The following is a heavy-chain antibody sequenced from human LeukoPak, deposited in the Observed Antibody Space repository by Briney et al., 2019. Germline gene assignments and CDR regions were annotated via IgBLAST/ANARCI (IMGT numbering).Heavy chain of an antibody. CDR1: GFTFSRFA. Sequence: GGSLRLSCAASGFTFSRFAVHWVRQAPGKGLEWVAVISYDGSYKYYADSVQGRFTISRDNSKNTLYLQMNSLSTEDTAVYYCARVSGAEAATGGYFDRWGQGTLVTVSS. CDR2: ISYDGSYK. D-gene: IGHD6-13*01. CDR3: ARVSGAEAATGGYFDR. V-gene: IGHV3-30*04. J-gene: IGHJ4*02.